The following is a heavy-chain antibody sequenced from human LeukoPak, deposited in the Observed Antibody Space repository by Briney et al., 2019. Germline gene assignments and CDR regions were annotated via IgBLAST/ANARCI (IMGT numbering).Heavy chain of an antibody. D-gene: IGHD3-10*01. V-gene: IGHV3-66*01. CDR1: EFTVNSKY. CDR3: ARSIASGYSFDY. Sequence: PGGSLRLSCAASEFTVNSKYMNWVRLAPGKGLEWLSVIYTGGNTFYADSVRGRFTISRDNSKNTVYLQMNSLRAEDTAVYYCARSIASGYSFDYWGQGTLVSVSS. CDR2: IYTGGNT. J-gene: IGHJ4*02.